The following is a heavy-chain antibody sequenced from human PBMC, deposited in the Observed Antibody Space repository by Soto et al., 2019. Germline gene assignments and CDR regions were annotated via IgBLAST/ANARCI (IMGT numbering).Heavy chain of an antibody. CDR3: ARPSRNAFDI. J-gene: IGHJ3*02. CDR2: INLNSGGT. Sequence: ASVKVSCKASGYTFTDYDMHWVRQAPGQGLEWMGWINLNSGGTNYAQNFQGWVTMTRDTSISTAYMELSRLRSDDTAVYYCARPSRNAFDIWGQGTMVTFSS. CDR1: GYTFTDYD. V-gene: IGHV1-2*04.